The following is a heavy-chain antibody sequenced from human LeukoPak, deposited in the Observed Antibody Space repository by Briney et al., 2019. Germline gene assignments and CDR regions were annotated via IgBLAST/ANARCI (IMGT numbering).Heavy chain of an antibody. CDR3: ATDYVEDGPFDC. J-gene: IGHJ4*02. Sequence: ASVKVSCKVSGSTLTALSIHWVRQAPGKGLEWMGGFDPEDGDTIYAPKFQGRVTMTEDTTTDTAYMELNSLRSDDTAVYFCATDYVEDGPFDCWGQGTLVTVSS. V-gene: IGHV1-24*01. CDR1: GSTLTALS. D-gene: IGHD4-17*01. CDR2: FDPEDGDT.